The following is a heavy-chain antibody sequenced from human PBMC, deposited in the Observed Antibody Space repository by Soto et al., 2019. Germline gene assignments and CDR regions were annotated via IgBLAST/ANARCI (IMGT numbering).Heavy chain of an antibody. CDR2: IYYSGRT. J-gene: IGHJ4*02. D-gene: IGHD1-26*01. CDR1: GGSISSGGYY. Sequence: QVQLQESGPGLVKPSQTLSLTCTVSGGSISSGGYYWSWIRQHPGKGLEWIGYIYYSGRTYYNPSLKSRVTISVDTSKNQCSLKLSSVTAADTAVYYCAREGGIVGATAADYWGQGTLVTVSS. CDR3: AREGGIVGATAADY. V-gene: IGHV4-31*03.